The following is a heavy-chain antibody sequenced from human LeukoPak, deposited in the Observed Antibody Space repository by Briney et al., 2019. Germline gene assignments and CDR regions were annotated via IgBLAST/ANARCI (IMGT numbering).Heavy chain of an antibody. D-gene: IGHD6-19*01. CDR3: AEDAYSSGWYYFDS. J-gene: IGHJ4*02. V-gene: IGHV3-43*02. CDR2: ISGDGSST. Sequence: SGGSLRLSCAASRFTFDDYGMHWVRQVPGKGLEWVSLISGDGSSTYYADSVKGRFTISRDNSKNSLYLQMNSLRTEDTALYYCAEDAYSSGWYYFDSWGQGTLVTVSS. CDR1: RFTFDDYG.